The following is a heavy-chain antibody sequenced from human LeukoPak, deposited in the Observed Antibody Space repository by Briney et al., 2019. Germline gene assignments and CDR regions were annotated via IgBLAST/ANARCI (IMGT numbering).Heavy chain of an antibody. Sequence: PSETLSLTCTVSGGSISSGDYYWRWIRQPPGKGLEWIGYIYYSGSTYYNPSLKSRVTISVATSQNQFSLKLSSVTAAATAVYYCARDITPPSSAFWSRDEPHAFDIWGQGTMVTVSP. CDR2: IYYSGST. V-gene: IGHV4-30-4*01. J-gene: IGHJ3*02. CDR3: ARDITPPSSAFWSRDEPHAFDI. CDR1: GGSISSGDYY. D-gene: IGHD3-3*01.